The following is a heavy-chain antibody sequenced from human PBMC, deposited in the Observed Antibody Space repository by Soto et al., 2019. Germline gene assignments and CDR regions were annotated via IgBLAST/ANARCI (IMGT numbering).Heavy chain of an antibody. V-gene: IGHV1-46*01. D-gene: IGHD3-22*01. Sequence: ASVKVSCKASGYTFSSYYRHWVRQAPGQGLEWMGIINPSGGSTSYAQKFQGRVTMTRDTSTSTIYMELSSLRSEDTAVYYCARDSMIVAPGTLFDPWGQGTLVTVSS. CDR2: INPSGGST. CDR1: GYTFSSYY. CDR3: ARDSMIVAPGTLFDP. J-gene: IGHJ5*02.